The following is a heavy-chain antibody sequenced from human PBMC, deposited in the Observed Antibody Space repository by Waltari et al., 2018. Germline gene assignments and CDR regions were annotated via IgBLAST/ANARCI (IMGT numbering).Heavy chain of an antibody. J-gene: IGHJ5*02. V-gene: IGHV3-23*01. Sequence: EVQLLESGGGLVQPGGSLRLSCAASGFTFSSYAMNWVRQPPGKGLAWVSGISGSGGSTYYADSVKGRFTISRDNSKNTLYLQMNSLTAEDTAVYYCARAARITIFGVALIHPRYDWFDPWGQGTLVTVSS. CDR3: ARAARITIFGVALIHPRYDWFDP. CDR2: ISGSGGST. CDR1: GFTFSSYA. D-gene: IGHD3-3*01.